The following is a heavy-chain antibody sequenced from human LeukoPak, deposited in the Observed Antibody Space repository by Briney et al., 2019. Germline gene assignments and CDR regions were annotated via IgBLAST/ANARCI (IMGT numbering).Heavy chain of an antibody. Sequence: ASVKVSCKVSGYTLTELSMHWVRQAPGKGLEWMGGFDPEDGETIYAQKFQGRVTMTEDTSTDTAYMELSSLRSDDTAVYYCARAGPDIVVVVAARGNWFDPWGQGTLVTVSS. D-gene: IGHD2-15*01. CDR1: GYTLTELS. CDR3: ARAGPDIVVVVAARGNWFDP. V-gene: IGHV1-24*01. J-gene: IGHJ5*02. CDR2: FDPEDGET.